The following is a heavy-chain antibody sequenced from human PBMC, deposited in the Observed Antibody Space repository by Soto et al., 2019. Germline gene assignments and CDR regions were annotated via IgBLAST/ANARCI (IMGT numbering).Heavy chain of an antibody. V-gene: IGHV3-23*01. J-gene: IGHJ4*02. CDR2: ISGGGGSI. CDR1: EFTFSSYP. CDR3: AKVRDGSGIDY. D-gene: IGHD3-22*01. Sequence: PGGSLRLSCAASEFTFSSYPFAWVRQAPGKGLEWVSSISGGGGSIYYADSAKGRFTMSRDNSRNTLYLQMNSLRAEDTAVYYCAKVRDGSGIDYWGRGTLVTVSS.